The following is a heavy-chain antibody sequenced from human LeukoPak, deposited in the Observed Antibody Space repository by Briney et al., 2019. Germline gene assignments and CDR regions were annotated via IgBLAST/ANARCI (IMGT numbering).Heavy chain of an antibody. V-gene: IGHV4-59*11. Sequence: SETLSLTCTVSGASMRRHYWSWIRQPPGKGLEWIGFIFYSGSTNYNPSLKSRVTISVDTSKNQFSLKLTSVTAADTAVYYCASCPLVANYYVDVWGKGTTVTVSS. D-gene: IGHD5-12*01. CDR2: IFYSGST. CDR1: GASMRRHY. CDR3: ASCPLVANYYVDV. J-gene: IGHJ6*03.